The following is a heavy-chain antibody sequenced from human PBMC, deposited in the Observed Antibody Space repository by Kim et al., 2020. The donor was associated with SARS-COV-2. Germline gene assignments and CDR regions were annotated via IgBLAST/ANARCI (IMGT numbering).Heavy chain of an antibody. V-gene: IGHV3-7*01. CDR3: ARDSWNDYVPQPYFDL. D-gene: IGHD4-17*01. Sequence: GGSLRHSCAASGFSFSNYWMSWVRQAPGQGLEWVANIKQDGNEKYYVDSVKGRFTISRDNAKNSLYLQMNSLRAEDTAVYYCARDSWNDYVPQPYFDLWGRGTQVTVSS. CDR1: GFSFSNYW. J-gene: IGHJ2*01. CDR2: IKQDGNEK.